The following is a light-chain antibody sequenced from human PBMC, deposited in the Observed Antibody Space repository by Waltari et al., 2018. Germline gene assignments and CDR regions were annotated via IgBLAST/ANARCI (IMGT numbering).Light chain of an antibody. J-gene: IGKJ1*01. V-gene: IGKV2-28*01. CDR2: LGS. CDR3: MQAIQTLSGT. CDR1: QSLLHSNGYNY. Sequence: DIVLTQSPLSLPVTPGEPASISCRSRQSLLHSNGYNYLNWYLQKPGQSPQLLLYLGSNRASGVPDRFSGSVSGTDFTLKISRVEAEDVGVVYCMQAIQTLSGTFSQGTKVEIK.